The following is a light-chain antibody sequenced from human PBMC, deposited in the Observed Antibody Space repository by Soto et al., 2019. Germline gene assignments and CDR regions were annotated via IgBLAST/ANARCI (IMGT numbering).Light chain of an antibody. J-gene: IGKJ4*01. CDR3: QQYYTNALT. CDR1: QSVLYSSNNKNY. Sequence: DIVMTQSPDSLAVSLGERATINCKSSQSVLYSSNNKNYLAWYLQKPGQPPKLLIYWASTRESGVPDRFSGSGSGTDFTLTISSLQAEDVAVYYCQQYYTNALTFGGGTKVGVK. V-gene: IGKV4-1*01. CDR2: WAS.